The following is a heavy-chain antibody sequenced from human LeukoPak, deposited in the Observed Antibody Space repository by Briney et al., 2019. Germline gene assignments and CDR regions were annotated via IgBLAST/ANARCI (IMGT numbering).Heavy chain of an antibody. CDR2: ISSSSSYI. J-gene: IGHJ4*02. D-gene: IGHD7-27*01. CDR1: GFTFSNYS. CDR3: ARLNWGLYYFDY. V-gene: IGHV3-21*01. Sequence: GGSLRLSCAASGFTFSNYSMNWVRQAPGKGLEWVSSISSSSSYIYYADSVKGRFTISRDNAKNSLYLQMNSLRAEDTAVYYCARLNWGLYYFDYWGQGTLVTVSS.